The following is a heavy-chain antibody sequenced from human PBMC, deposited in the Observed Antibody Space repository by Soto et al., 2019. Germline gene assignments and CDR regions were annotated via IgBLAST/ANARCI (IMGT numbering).Heavy chain of an antibody. CDR3: ARDQVETVMEGRLTAVSLLGYYGMDV. V-gene: IGHV3-48*02. D-gene: IGHD5-18*01. CDR2: IRSSSSTI. CDR1: GFTFSSYS. J-gene: IGHJ6*02. Sequence: GGSLRLSCAASGFTFSSYSMNWVRQAPGKGLEWVSYIRSSSSTIYYADSVKGRFTISRDNAKNSLYLQMNSLRDEDTAVYYCARDQVETVMEGRLTAVSLLGYYGMDVWGQGTTVTVSS.